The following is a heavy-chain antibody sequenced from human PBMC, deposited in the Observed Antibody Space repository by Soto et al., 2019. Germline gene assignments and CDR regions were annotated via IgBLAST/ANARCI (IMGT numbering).Heavy chain of an antibody. CDR3: AKDLTMVRGGFDY. CDR1: GFTFDDYA. V-gene: IGHV3-9*01. CDR2: ISWNSGSI. Sequence: EVQLVESGGGLVQPGRSLRLSCAASGFTFDDYAMHWVRQAPGKGLEWVSGISWNSGSIGYADSVKGRFTISRDNAKNSLYRQMNSLRAEDTALYYCAKDLTMVRGGFDYWGQGTLVTVSS. D-gene: IGHD3-10*01. J-gene: IGHJ4*02.